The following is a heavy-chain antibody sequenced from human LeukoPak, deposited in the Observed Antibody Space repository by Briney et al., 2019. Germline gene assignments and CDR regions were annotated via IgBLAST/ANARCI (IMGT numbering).Heavy chain of an antibody. CDR2: INHSGST. Sequence: SETLSLTCTVSGGSIRSSYYYWGWIRQPPGKGLEWIGEINHSGSTNYNPSLKSRVTISVDTSKNQFSLKLSSVTAADTVVYYCARGGQYYYGSGLNWFDPWGQGTLVTVSS. J-gene: IGHJ5*02. CDR3: ARGGQYYYGSGLNWFDP. CDR1: GGSIRSSYYY. V-gene: IGHV4-39*07. D-gene: IGHD3-10*01.